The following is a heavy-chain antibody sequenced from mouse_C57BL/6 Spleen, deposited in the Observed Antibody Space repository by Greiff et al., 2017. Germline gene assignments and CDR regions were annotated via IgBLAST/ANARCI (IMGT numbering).Heavy chain of an antibody. CDR3: ARGGDDDGPRFAY. Sequence: VQLKESGPELVKPGASVKMSCKASGYTFTDYNMHWVKQSHGKSLEWIGYINPNNGGTSYNQKFKGKATLTVNKSSSTAYMELRSLTSEDSAVYYCARGGDDDGPRFAYWGQGTLVTVSA. D-gene: IGHD2-4*01. CDR2: INPNNGGT. CDR1: GYTFTDYN. J-gene: IGHJ3*01. V-gene: IGHV1-22*01.